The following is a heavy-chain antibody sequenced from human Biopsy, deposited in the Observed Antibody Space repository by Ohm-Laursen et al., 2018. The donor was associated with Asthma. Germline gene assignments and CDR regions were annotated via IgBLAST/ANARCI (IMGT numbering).Heavy chain of an antibody. J-gene: IGHJ4*02. CDR2: IYHRDTT. Sequence: TLSLTCTVSGDSINSGGYSRTWIRQPPGKGLEWIGYIYHRDTTYYNPSLKSRVTISLDGSKNQFSLKLSSVTAADTAVYYCARGRSGDWLYYFDYWGQGALVTVSS. D-gene: IGHD2-21*01. V-gene: IGHV4-30-2*01. CDR3: ARGRSGDWLYYFDY. CDR1: GDSINSGGYS.